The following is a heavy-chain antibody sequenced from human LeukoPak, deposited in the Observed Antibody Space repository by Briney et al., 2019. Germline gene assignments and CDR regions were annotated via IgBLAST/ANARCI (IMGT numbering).Heavy chain of an antibody. V-gene: IGHV3-30*03. CDR2: MSHDGSNK. CDR3: ARGIAAAGTGNWFDP. Sequence: GGSLRLSCAASGFTFSSYAMHWVRQAPGKGLEWVAVMSHDGSNKYYGDSVKGRFTISRDNSKNTLYLQMNSLRAEDTAVYYCARGIAAAGTGNWFDPWGQGTLVTVSS. J-gene: IGHJ5*02. CDR1: GFTFSSYA. D-gene: IGHD6-13*01.